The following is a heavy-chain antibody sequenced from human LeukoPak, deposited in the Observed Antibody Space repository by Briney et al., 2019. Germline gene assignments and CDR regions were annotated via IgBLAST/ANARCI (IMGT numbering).Heavy chain of an antibody. CDR2: IYHSGST. CDR1: GGSISSGGYY. V-gene: IGHV4-30-2*01. CDR3: ARDLASGVVIPRWYFDL. D-gene: IGHD3-3*01. J-gene: IGHJ2*01. Sequence: SQTLSLTCTVSGGSISSGGYYWSWIRQPPGKGLEWIGYIYHSGSTYYNPSLKSRVTISVDTSKNQFSLKLSSVTAADTAVYYCARDLASGVVIPRWYFDLWGRGTLVTVSS.